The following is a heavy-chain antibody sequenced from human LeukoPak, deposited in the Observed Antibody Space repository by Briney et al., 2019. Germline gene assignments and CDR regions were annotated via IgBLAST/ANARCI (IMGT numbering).Heavy chain of an antibody. CDR3: ARDMEEQWPSDAFDI. V-gene: IGHV3-23*01. CDR2: ISGSGTST. Sequence: PGGSLRLSCTASGYTFNSYAMSWVRQAPGRGLEWVSGISGSGTSTYYADSVKGRFTISRDNAKNSLYLQMNSLRAEDTAVYYCARDMEEQWPSDAFDIWGQGTMVTVSS. J-gene: IGHJ3*02. CDR1: GYTFNSYA. D-gene: IGHD6-19*01.